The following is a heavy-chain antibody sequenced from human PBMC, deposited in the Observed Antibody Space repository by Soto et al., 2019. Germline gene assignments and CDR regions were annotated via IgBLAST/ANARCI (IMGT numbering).Heavy chain of an antibody. Sequence: GGSLRLSCAASGFSFSSYGMHCVRQAPGKGLDWVAVTSYDGSNKYYADSVKGRFTISRDNSKNTLYLQMNSLRLDDTAVYYCAKDRPYFDTSGPFDFWGQGALVTVSS. V-gene: IGHV3-30*18. CDR1: GFSFSSYG. J-gene: IGHJ4*02. CDR2: TSYDGSNK. D-gene: IGHD3-22*01. CDR3: AKDRPYFDTSGPFDF.